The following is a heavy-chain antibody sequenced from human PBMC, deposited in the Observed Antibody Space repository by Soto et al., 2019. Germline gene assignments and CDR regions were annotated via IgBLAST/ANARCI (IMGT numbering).Heavy chain of an antibody. CDR2: ITAFNGNT. Sequence: QVHLVQSGAEVEKPGASVKVSCKASGYTFTDYGISWVRQAPGQGLQWMGWITAFNGNTKYAQQFQGRVTMTTDPSTSTAYMELRSLESDDTAVYSCARISQSDFWSGYYYFFDYWGQGTLVTVSS. CDR1: GYTFTDYG. J-gene: IGHJ4*02. V-gene: IGHV1-18*01. CDR3: ARISQSDFWSGYYYFFDY. D-gene: IGHD3-3*01.